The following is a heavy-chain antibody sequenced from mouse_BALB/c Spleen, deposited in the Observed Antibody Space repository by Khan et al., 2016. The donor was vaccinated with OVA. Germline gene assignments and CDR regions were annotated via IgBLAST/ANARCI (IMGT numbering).Heavy chain of an antibody. D-gene: IGHD1-1*01. V-gene: IGHV1S136*01. J-gene: IGHJ3*01. Sequence: EVELVESGPEVAKPGASVKLSCKASGYTFTSYVMHWVKQKPGQGLEWIGYIYPFNDAHKYNEKFAGKVTLTSDKSSSTAYMELSSLTSEDSAVYYCDPVGTYYWSFVYWGQGTLVTVSA. CDR3: DPVGTYYWSFVY. CDR1: GYTFTSYV. CDR2: IYPFNDAH.